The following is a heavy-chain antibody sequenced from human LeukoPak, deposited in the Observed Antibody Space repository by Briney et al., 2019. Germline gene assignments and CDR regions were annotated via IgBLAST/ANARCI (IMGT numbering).Heavy chain of an antibody. CDR3: ARETDDQFFDYMDV. CDR2: ISYDGSNK. V-gene: IGHV3-30*03. D-gene: IGHD3-3*01. CDR1: GFTLSSYG. J-gene: IGHJ6*03. Sequence: GGSLRLSCAASGFTLSSYGMHWLRQAPGKGLEWVAVISYDGSNKYYADSVKGRFTISRDNSKNTLYLQMNSLRAEDTAVYYCARETDDQFFDYMDVWGKGTTVTVSS.